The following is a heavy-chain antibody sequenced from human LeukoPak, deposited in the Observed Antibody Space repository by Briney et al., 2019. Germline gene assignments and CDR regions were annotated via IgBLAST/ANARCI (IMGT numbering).Heavy chain of an antibody. Sequence: SVKVSCKASGGTLRSDAISWVRQAPGQGLEWMGGIIPLFGAPTSAQKFQGRVTITADESTSTAYMEVSSLRYEDTAIYYCARAGRQEKFLNYYYYGMDAWGEGTTVTVSS. V-gene: IGHV1-69*13. CDR2: IIPLFGAP. D-gene: IGHD6-6*01. CDR3: ARAGRQEKFLNYYYYGMDA. J-gene: IGHJ6*04. CDR1: GGTLRSDA.